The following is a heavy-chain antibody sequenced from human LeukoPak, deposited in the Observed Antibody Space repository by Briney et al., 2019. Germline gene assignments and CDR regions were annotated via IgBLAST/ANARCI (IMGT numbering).Heavy chain of an antibody. CDR1: EFTFSRYS. Sequence: GGSLRLSCAASEFTFSRYSMNWVRQAPGKGLEWVSYISSSGTYIYYADSVKGRFTISRDNAKNSLYLQMNSLRAEDTAVYYCARSLGIAVAGRGIDYWGQGTLVTVSS. CDR3: ARSLGIAVAGRGIDY. V-gene: IGHV3-21*01. J-gene: IGHJ4*02. D-gene: IGHD6-19*01. CDR2: ISSSGTYI.